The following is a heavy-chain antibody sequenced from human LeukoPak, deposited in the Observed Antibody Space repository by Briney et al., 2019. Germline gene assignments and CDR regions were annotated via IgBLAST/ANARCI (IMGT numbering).Heavy chain of an antibody. J-gene: IGHJ4*02. V-gene: IGHV3-21*01. CDR2: ISSSSSYI. D-gene: IGHD3-22*01. CDR1: GFTFSSYS. CDR3: ARDSLRRTYYYDSSGYYGY. Sequence: GGSLGLSCAASGFTFSSYSMNWVRQAPGKGLEWVSSISSSSSYIYYADSVKGRFTISRDNAKNSLYLQMNSLRAEDTAVYYCARDSLRRTYYYDSSGYYGYWGQGTLVTVSS.